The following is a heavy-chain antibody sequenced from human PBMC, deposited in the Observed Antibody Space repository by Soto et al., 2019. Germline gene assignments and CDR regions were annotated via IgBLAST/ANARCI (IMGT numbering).Heavy chain of an antibody. V-gene: IGHV1-3*05. CDR1: GYDFSSYA. Sequence: QVQLVQSGAEEKQPGASVRLSCKASGYDFSSYAMHWVRQAPGQRLEWMGWINIGSGNTEYSQNFQDRITITRDTYSRSMYMELNSLKSEGTAVYYCARDGGDCGYRLIYYPYTGLDVWGQGPMVTSSS. D-gene: IGHD5-12*01. J-gene: IGHJ6*02. CDR2: INIGSGNT. CDR3: ARDGGDCGYRLIYYPYTGLDV.